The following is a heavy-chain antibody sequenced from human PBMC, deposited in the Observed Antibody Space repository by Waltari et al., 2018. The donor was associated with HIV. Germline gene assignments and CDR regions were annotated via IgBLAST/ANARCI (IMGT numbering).Heavy chain of an antibody. D-gene: IGHD2-8*01. CDR1: GGSISSSSYY. CDR3: ARADIVLMVYAPHFDY. V-gene: IGHV4-39*01. J-gene: IGHJ4*02. CDR2: FYYSGST. Sequence: QLQLQESGPGLVKPSETLSLTCTVSGGSISSSSYYWGWIRQPPGKGLEWIGSFYYSGSTYYNPSLKSRVTISVDTSKNQFSLKLSSVTAADTAVYYCARADIVLMVYAPHFDYWGQGTLVTVSS.